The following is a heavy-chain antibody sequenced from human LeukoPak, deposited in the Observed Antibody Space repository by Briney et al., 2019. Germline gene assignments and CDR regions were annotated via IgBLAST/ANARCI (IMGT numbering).Heavy chain of an antibody. CDR2: ISSSSSYI. Sequence: GGSLRLSCAASGFTFSSYSMNWVRQAPGKGLEWVSSISSSSSYIYYADSLKGRFTISRDNAKNSLFLQMNSLRAEDTAVYYCARESPTGVNLRTVYYYYYMDVWGKGTTVTISS. V-gene: IGHV3-21*01. D-gene: IGHD7-27*01. J-gene: IGHJ6*03. CDR1: GFTFSSYS. CDR3: ARESPTGVNLRTVYYYYYMDV.